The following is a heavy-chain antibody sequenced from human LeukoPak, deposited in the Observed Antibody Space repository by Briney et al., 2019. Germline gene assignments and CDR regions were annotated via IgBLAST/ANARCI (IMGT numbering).Heavy chain of an antibody. CDR2: IDAGNGRT. D-gene: IGHD3-10*01. Sequence: ASVKVSCKASQYSFSDYAIHWVRQAPGQRLEWMGWIDAGNGRTKYSQSFQGRLTIIRDTSATTAYMELSGLTSEDTATYYCARGRGTDGARGSYYFAYGGQGTLVSVST. CDR1: QYSFSDYA. CDR3: ARGRGTDGARGSYYFAY. V-gene: IGHV1-3*01. J-gene: IGHJ4*02.